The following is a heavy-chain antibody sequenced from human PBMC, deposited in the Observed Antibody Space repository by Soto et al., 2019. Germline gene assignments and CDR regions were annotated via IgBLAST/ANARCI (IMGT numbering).Heavy chain of an antibody. J-gene: IGHJ4*01. CDR1: GYTFTDFY. CDR3: ARGGVDYYDSSGYYFSPYYFDY. V-gene: IGHV1-69*04. Sequence: GASVKVSCKASGYTFTDFYMHWVRQAPGQGLEWMGRIIPILGIANYAQKFQGRVTITADKSTSTAYMELSSLRSEDTAVYYCARGGVDYYDSSGYYFSPYYFDYWG. D-gene: IGHD3-22*01. CDR2: IIPILGIA.